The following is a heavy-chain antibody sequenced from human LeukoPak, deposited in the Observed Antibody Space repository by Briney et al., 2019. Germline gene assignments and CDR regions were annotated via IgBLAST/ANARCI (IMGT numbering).Heavy chain of an antibody. D-gene: IGHD4-17*01. CDR1: GGSISSSSYY. CDR3: ARISYGDYGFGAFDI. V-gene: IGHV4-39*07. CDR2: IYYSGST. J-gene: IGHJ3*02. Sequence: PSETLSLTCTVSGGSISSSSYYWGWIRQPPGKGLEWIGSIYYSGSTYYNPSLKSRVTISVDTSKNQFSLKLSSVTAADTAVYYCARISYGDYGFGAFDIWGQGTMVTVSS.